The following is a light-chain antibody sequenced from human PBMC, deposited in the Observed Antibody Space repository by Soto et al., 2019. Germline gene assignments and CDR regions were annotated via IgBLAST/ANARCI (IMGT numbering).Light chain of an antibody. CDR1: QIITTC. Sequence: DLKMTQYPSSLSASLGVRVTITCRASQIITTCLNWYRQNPGKAPRLLFYAAASLQSGVPSRLSGSGSETEDTISISSLQQEDGSTFYCQQNYNATLTFGGGTKVDIK. V-gene: IGKV1-39*01. CDR2: AAA. CDR3: QQNYNATLT. J-gene: IGKJ4*02.